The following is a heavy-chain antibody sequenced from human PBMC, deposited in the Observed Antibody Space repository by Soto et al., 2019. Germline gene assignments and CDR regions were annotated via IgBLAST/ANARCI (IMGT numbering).Heavy chain of an antibody. CDR3: ARDERYYYDSSGNNWFDP. CDR1: GFTFSDYY. V-gene: IGHV3-11*05. D-gene: IGHD3-22*01. CDR2: ISSSSSYT. J-gene: IGHJ5*02. Sequence: QVQLVESGGGLVKPGGSLRLSCAASGFTFSDYYMSWIRQAPGKGLEWVSYISSSSSYTNYADSVKGRFTISRDNAKNSQYLQMNSLRAEDTAVYYCARDERYYYDSSGNNWFDPWGQGTLVTVSS.